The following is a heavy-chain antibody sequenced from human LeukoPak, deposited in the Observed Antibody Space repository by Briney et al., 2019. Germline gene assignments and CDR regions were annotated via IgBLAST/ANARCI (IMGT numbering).Heavy chain of an antibody. J-gene: IGHJ4*02. CDR1: GGSISSYY. CDR3: ARGRVGGSGSYYNVLDY. CDR2: ISYSGST. D-gene: IGHD3-10*01. V-gene: IGHV4-59*01. Sequence: PSETLSLTCTVSGGSISSYYWSWIRQPPGKGLEWIGYISYSGSTNYNPSLKSRVTISVDTSRNQFSLKLSSVTAADTAVYYCARGRVGGSGSYYNVLDYWGQGTLVTVSS.